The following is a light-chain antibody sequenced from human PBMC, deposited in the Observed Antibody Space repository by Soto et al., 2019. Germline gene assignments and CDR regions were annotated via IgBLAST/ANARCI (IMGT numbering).Light chain of an antibody. J-gene: IGKJ3*01. CDR3: QKYSSVPV. CDR2: AAS. V-gene: IGKV1-27*01. CDR1: QGIRNF. Sequence: DIQMTQSPTSLSASVGDRVTITCRASQGIRNFVAWYQQKPGKAPKLLIYAASTLQSGVPSRCSGSGSGTDFPRTISCLQPEDVATYSCQKYSSVPVFGPGTKVEIK.